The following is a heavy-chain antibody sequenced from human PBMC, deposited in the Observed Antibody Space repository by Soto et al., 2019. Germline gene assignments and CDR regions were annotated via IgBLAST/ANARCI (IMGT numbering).Heavy chain of an antibody. J-gene: IGHJ4*02. CDR1: GGTFSSDS. V-gene: IGHV1-69*12. Sequence: QVQLVQSGAEVKKPGSSVKVSCKASGGTFSSDSFSWVRQAPGQGLEWMGGIIPMFDTPSYAQKFQDRVTMTAYESTSPAYMQLSSLRSGDTAVYYCARSGGLDRDFNYWGQGSLVTVSS. D-gene: IGHD2-15*01. CDR2: IIPMFDTP. CDR3: ARSGGLDRDFNY.